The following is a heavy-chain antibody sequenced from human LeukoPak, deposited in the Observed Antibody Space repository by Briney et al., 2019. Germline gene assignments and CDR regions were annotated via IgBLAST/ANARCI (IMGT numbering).Heavy chain of an antibody. J-gene: IGHJ4*02. D-gene: IGHD3-22*01. CDR1: GYSPTSYW. V-gene: IGHV5-51*01. CDR3: ARRAYYESSGYYLFDY. CDR2: IYPGDSDT. Sequence: GESLKISCKGSGYSPTSYWIAGVRQMPGKGLEWMGIIYPGDSDTRYSPSFQGQVTISADKSINTAYLQWSSLKASDTALYYCARRAYYESSGYYLFDYWGQGTMVTVSS.